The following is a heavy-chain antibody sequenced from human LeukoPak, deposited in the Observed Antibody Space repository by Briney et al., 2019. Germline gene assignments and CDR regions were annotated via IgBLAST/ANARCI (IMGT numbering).Heavy chain of an antibody. CDR1: GYTFTSYY. D-gene: IGHD3-9*01. J-gene: IGHJ4*02. V-gene: IGHV1-46*01. CDR2: INPSGGST. Sequence: ASVKDSCKASGYTFTSYYMHWGRQAPGQRLEWMGIINPSGGSTSYAQKFQGRVTMTRDTSTSTVYMELSSLRSEDTAVYYCARETYYDILTGYSPPDYWGQGTLVTVSS. CDR3: ARETYYDILTGYSPPDY.